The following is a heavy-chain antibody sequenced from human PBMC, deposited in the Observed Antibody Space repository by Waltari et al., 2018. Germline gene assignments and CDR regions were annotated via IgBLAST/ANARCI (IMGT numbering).Heavy chain of an antibody. Sequence: QVHLQESGPGLLNPSETLSLTCAVSGYSLSSGFYWVWTRQPPGRGLAWIASIDHSGSTVYNPSLKSRVTISVDTSKNQFSLKLTSVTAADTAIYYCVRRFSGSVYGTTVYSFDFWGQGTLVTVSS. CDR2: IDHSGST. D-gene: IGHD3-3*01. CDR1: GYSLSSGFY. V-gene: IGHV4-38-2*01. CDR3: VRRFSGSVYGTTVYSFDF. J-gene: IGHJ4*02.